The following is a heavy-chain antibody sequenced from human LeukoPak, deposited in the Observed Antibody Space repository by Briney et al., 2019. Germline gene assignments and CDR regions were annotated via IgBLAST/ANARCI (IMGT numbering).Heavy chain of an antibody. D-gene: IGHD2-15*01. CDR1: GYTFTSYA. Sequence: ASVKVSCKASGYTFTSYAMHWVRQAPGQRLEWMGWINAGNGNTKYSQKFQGRVTMTEDTSTDTAYMELSSLRSEDTAVYYCATDCSGGSCYYGMDVWGQGTTVTVSS. J-gene: IGHJ6*02. CDR2: INAGNGNT. V-gene: IGHV1-3*01. CDR3: ATDCSGGSCYYGMDV.